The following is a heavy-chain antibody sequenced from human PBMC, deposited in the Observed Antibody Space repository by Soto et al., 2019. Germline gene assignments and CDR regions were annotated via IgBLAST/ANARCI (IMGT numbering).Heavy chain of an antibody. CDR2: IFHDGTA. CDR3: ARLVCDTRLNYMYFDF. Sequence: SETLSLTCAVSGVSISSGNWWTWVRQSPQRGLEYIGEIFHDGTANYYPSFERRVAISVDTSKDQFSLKLTSVTAADTAIYFCARLVCDTRLNYMYFDFWGQGTLVTVSS. CDR1: GVSISSGNW. J-gene: IGHJ4*02. V-gene: IGHV4-4*02. D-gene: IGHD3-10*01.